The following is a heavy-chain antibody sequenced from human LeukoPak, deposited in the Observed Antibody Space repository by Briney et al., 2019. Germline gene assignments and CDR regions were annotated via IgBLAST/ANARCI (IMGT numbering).Heavy chain of an antibody. J-gene: IGHJ2*01. Sequence: QTLSLTCAISGDSVSSNSAAWNWIRQSPSRGLEWLGRTYYRSKWYNDYAVSVKSRITINPDTSKNQFSLQLNSVTPEDTAVYYCARDSPLTTVTTFPYWYFDLWGRGTLVTVSS. V-gene: IGHV6-1*01. CDR2: TYYRSKWYN. CDR1: GDSVSSNSAA. CDR3: ARDSPLTTVTTFPYWYFDL. D-gene: IGHD4-17*01.